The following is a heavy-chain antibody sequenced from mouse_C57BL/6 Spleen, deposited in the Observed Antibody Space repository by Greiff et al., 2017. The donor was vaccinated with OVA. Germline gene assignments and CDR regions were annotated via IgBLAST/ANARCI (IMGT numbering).Heavy chain of an antibody. J-gene: IGHJ4*01. CDR2: ISSGGEYI. Sequence: EVQVVESGEGLVKPGGSLKLSCAASGFTFSSYAMSWVRQTPEKRLEWVAYISSGGEYIYYADTVKGRFTISRDNARNTLYLQMSSLKSEDTAMYYCTRSLPRGYAMDYWGQGTSVTVSS. CDR3: TRSLPRGYAMDY. V-gene: IGHV5-9-1*02. CDR1: GFTFSSYA.